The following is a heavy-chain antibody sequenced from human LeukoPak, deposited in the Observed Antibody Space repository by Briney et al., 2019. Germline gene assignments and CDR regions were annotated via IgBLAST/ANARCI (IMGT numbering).Heavy chain of an antibody. CDR1: GYTFTGYY. CDR2: INPNSGGT. D-gene: IGHD3-16*02. Sequence: GASVKVSCKASGYTFTGYYMHWVRQAPGQGLEWMGWINPNSGGTNYAQKLQGRVTMTTDTSTTTAYMELRSLRSDDTAVYYCARDGAIWGSYRNAFDIWGQGTMVTVSS. CDR3: ARDGAIWGSYRNAFDI. V-gene: IGHV1-2*02. J-gene: IGHJ3*02.